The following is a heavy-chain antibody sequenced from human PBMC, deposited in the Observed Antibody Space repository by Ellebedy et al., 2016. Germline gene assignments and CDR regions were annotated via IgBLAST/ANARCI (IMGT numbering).Heavy chain of an antibody. J-gene: IGHJ4*02. V-gene: IGHV1-8*01. D-gene: IGHD3-3*01. CDR2: MNPNSGNT. Sequence: ASVKVSCXASGYTFTSYDINWVRQATGQGLEWMGWMNPNSGNTGYAQKFQGRVTMTRNTSISTAYMELSSLRSEDTAVYYCARGRRITIFGVVIRGYYFDYWGQGTLVTVSS. CDR3: ARGRRITIFGVVIRGYYFDY. CDR1: GYTFTSYD.